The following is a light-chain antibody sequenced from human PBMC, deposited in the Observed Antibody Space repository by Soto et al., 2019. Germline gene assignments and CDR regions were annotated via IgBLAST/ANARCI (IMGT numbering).Light chain of an antibody. CDR1: QTISSW. CDR3: QHYNSYSES. Sequence: DIQMTQSPSTLSGSVGDRVTITCRASQTISSWLAWYQQKPGKAPKLLIYKASTLKSGVPSRFSGSGAGTEFTLTISSLQPDYFAPYYCQHYNSYSESFGQVTKVELK. CDR2: KAS. J-gene: IGKJ1*01. V-gene: IGKV1-5*03.